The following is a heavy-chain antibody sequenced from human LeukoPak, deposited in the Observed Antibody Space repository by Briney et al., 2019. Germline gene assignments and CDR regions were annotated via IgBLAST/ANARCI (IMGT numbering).Heavy chain of an antibody. CDR2: ISGSGGST. Sequence: GGTLRLSCAASGFTFSSYVMSWVRQAPGKGLEWVSSISGSGGSTYYADSVKGRFTIPRDNSKNTLYLQMNSLRAEDTAVYYCAKARAGPIMITFGGVIVRWGQGTLVTVSS. J-gene: IGHJ4*02. D-gene: IGHD3-16*02. CDR3: AKARAGPIMITFGGVIVR. CDR1: GFTFSSYV. V-gene: IGHV3-23*01.